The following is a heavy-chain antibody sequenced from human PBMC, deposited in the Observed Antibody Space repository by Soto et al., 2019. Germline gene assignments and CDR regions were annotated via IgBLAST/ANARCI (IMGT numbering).Heavy chain of an antibody. D-gene: IGHD6-13*01. Sequence: PSETLSLTCALSGGSVSDKRWWTWVRQTPGKGLEWIGETFRKGDTNYNAFLNSRVSISIDKSRNQVSLILTSVTAADTAVYYCASDVGTGGYSAFDIWGQVTVGTV. CDR1: GGSVSDKRW. CDR2: TFRKGDT. V-gene: IGHV4-4*02. J-gene: IGHJ3*02. CDR3: ASDVGTGGYSAFDI.